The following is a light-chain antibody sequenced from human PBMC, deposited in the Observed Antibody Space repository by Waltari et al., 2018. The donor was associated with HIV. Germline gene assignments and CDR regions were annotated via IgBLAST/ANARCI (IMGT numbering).Light chain of an antibody. CDR3: QQRSNWPIT. J-gene: IGKJ5*01. Sequence: EIVLTQSPATLSLSPGERATLPCRASQSVSNYLAWYQQKPGQPPRLLIYGASSRATGIPARFSGSGSGTDFTLTISSLEPGDFGVYYCQQRSNWPITFGQGTRLEIE. CDR2: GAS. V-gene: IGKV3-11*01. CDR1: QSVSNY.